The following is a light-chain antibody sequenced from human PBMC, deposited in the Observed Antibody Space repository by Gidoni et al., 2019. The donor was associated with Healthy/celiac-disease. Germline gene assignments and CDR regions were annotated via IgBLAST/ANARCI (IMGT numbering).Light chain of an antibody. J-gene: IGKJ1*01. CDR2: AAS. CDR1: QSISSY. V-gene: IGKV1-39*01. CDR3: QQSDSTPWT. Sequence: DIQMTPYPSSMSASVGDRVTITCRASQSISSYLDWYQQKPGKAPKLLIYAASSLKSGFPARFSGSGSGTDFTLTISSLQPEDFATYYCQQSDSTPWTFGQGTKVEIK.